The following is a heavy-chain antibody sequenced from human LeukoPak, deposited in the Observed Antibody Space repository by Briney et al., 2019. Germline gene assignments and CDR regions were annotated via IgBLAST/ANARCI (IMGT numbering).Heavy chain of an antibody. J-gene: IGHJ4*02. CDR2: ISGSGGST. CDR1: GFTFSSYA. V-gene: IGHV3-23*01. Sequence: GGSLRLSCAASGFTFSSYAMSRVRQAPGKGLEWVSAISGSGGSTYYADSVKGRFTISRDNSKNTLYLQMNSLRAEDTAVYYCAKEARAYYYDSSGSRRPYYFDYWGQGTLVTVSS. CDR3: AKEARAYYYDSSGSRRPYYFDY. D-gene: IGHD3-22*01.